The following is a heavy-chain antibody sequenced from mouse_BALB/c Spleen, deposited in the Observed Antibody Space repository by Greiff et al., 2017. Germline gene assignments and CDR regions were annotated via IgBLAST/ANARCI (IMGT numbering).Heavy chain of an antibody. V-gene: IGHV1S81*02. D-gene: IGHD2-10*01. J-gene: IGHJ2*01. Sequence: VQLQQSGAELVKPGASVKLSCKASGYTFTSYYMYWVKQRPGQGLEWIGEINPSNGGTNFNEKFKSKATLTVDKSSSTAYMQLSSLTSEDSAVYYCTRRAYYGNYFDYWGQGTTLTVSS. CDR1: GYTFTSYY. CDR3: TRRAYYGNYFDY. CDR2: INPSNGGT.